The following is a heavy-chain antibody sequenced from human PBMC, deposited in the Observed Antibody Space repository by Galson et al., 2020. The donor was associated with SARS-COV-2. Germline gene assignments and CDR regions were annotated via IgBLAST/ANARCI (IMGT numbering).Heavy chain of an antibody. CDR1: GFTFSSYG. CDR3: AKGTFYCSGGSCLNGFDP. J-gene: IGHJ5*02. V-gene: IGHV3-30*18. D-gene: IGHD2-15*01. CDR2: ISYDGSNK. Sequence: GGSLRLSCAASGFTFSSYGMHWVRQAPGKGLEWVAVISYDGSNKYYADSVKGRFTISRDNSKNTLYLQMNSLRAEDTAVYYCAKGTFYCSGGSCLNGFDPWGQGTLVTVSS.